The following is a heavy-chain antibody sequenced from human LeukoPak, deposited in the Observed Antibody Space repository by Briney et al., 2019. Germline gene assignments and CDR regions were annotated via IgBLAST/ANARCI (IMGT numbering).Heavy chain of an antibody. CDR1: GFTFSIYT. J-gene: IGHJ4*02. CDR3: ADYGSGSFCFDY. V-gene: IGHV3-21*04. D-gene: IGHD3-10*01. CDR2: ISSSSRYI. Sequence: GGSLRLSCAASGFTFSIYTMNWVRQAPGKGLEWVSSISSSSRYIYYADSVKGRFTISRDNSKNMLYLQMNSLRAEDTAVYYCADYGSGSFCFDYWGQGTLVTVSS.